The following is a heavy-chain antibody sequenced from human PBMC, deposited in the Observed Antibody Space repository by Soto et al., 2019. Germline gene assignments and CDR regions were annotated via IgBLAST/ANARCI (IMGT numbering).Heavy chain of an antibody. CDR2: TYYRSNWRH. V-gene: IGHV6-1*01. J-gene: IGHJ4*02. Sequence: PSQTLSLTCAISGDSVSCNTAAWNWIRSSPSRGLEWLGRTYYRSNWRHDYAVSVKSRITVNPDTSKNHFSLQLNSVTPDDTAAYYCARGVAGSGFDLWGQGTLVTVSS. CDR1: GDSVSCNTAA. D-gene: IGHD6-19*01. CDR3: ARGVAGSGFDL.